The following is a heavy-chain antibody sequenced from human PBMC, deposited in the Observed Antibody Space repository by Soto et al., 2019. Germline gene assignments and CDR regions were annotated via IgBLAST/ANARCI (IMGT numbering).Heavy chain of an antibody. Sequence: GGSLRLSCTASGFTFGDYAMSWFRQAPGKGLEWVGFIRSKAYGGTTEYAASVKGRFTISRDDSKSIAYLQMNSLKTEDTAVYYCTRDRITIFEAYYYMDVWGKGTTVTVSS. CDR3: TRDRITIFEAYYYMDV. V-gene: IGHV3-49*03. CDR2: IRSKAYGGTT. D-gene: IGHD3-3*01. CDR1: GFTFGDYA. J-gene: IGHJ6*03.